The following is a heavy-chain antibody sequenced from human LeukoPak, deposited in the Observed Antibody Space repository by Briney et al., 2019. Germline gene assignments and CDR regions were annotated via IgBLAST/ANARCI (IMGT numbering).Heavy chain of an antibody. J-gene: IGHJ4*02. CDR2: ISASGCSQ. Sequence: GGSLRLSCAASGFTFISNAMSWVRQAPGKGLEWVSAISASGCSQYYADSVKGRFTISRDNSKNTLYLQMNSLRAEDTAVYYCTKSVLVPHFDYCGQGTLGTVSS. CDR1: GFTFISNA. D-gene: IGHD2-8*01. CDR3: TKSVLVPHFDY. V-gene: IGHV3-23*01.